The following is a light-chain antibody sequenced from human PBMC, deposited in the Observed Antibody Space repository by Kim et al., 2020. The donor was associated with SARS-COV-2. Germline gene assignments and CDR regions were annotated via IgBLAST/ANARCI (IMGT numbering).Light chain of an antibody. CDR1: QTVSSSY. J-gene: IGKJ4*01. CDR2: DAS. CDR3: QQYASSPTT. V-gene: IGKV3-20*01. Sequence: EIVLTQSPGTVSLSPGERATLSCRASQTVSSSYLAWYQQKPGQAPRLLINDASRRATGIPDRFSGSGSGTDFTLTIRRLEPEDFAVYYCQQYASSPTTFGGRTKV.